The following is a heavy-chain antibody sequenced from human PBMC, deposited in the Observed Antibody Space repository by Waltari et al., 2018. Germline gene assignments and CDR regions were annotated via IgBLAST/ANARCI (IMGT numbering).Heavy chain of an antibody. Sequence: QVQLVQSGAEVKKPGASVKVSCKASGYTFTSYAMHWVRQAPGQRLEWMGWINAGNGNTKYSQEFQGRVTITRDTSASTAYMELSSLRSEDTAVYYCAMDYGDYGRFDYWGQGTLVTVSS. CDR3: AMDYGDYGRFDY. D-gene: IGHD4-17*01. CDR2: INAGNGNT. J-gene: IGHJ4*02. CDR1: GYTFTSYA. V-gene: IGHV1-3*03.